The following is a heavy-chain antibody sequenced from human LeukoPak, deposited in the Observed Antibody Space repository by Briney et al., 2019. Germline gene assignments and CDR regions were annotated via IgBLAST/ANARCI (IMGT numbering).Heavy chain of an antibody. V-gene: IGHV3-11*01. CDR3: ARRDYYGSGSYDLDY. CDR1: GFTFSDYY. Sequence: PGGSLRLSCAASGFTFSDYYMSWIRQAPGKGLEWVSYISSSGSTIYYADSVKGRFTISRDNAKNSLYLQMNSLRAEDTAVYYCARRDYYGSGSYDLDYWGQGTLVTVSS. CDR2: ISSSGSTI. D-gene: IGHD3-10*01. J-gene: IGHJ4*02.